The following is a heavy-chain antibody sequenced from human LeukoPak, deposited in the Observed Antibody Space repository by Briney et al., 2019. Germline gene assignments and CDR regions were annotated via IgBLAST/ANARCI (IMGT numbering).Heavy chain of an antibody. Sequence: KPSETLSLTCTVSGGSISSYYWSWIRQPAGKGLEWIGRIYTSGSTNYNPSLKSRVTISVDTSKNQFSLKLSSVTAADTAVYYCARITRDFWSGYDYYYYYMDVWGKGTTVTVSS. J-gene: IGHJ6*03. CDR1: GGSISSYY. CDR3: ARITRDFWSGYDYYYYYMDV. CDR2: IYTSGST. D-gene: IGHD3-3*01. V-gene: IGHV4-4*07.